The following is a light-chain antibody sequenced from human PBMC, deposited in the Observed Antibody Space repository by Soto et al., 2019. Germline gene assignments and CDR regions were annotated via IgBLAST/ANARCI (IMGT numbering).Light chain of an antibody. Sequence: EIVMTQSPATLSVSPGERATLSCRASQSVRSNLAWCQQKPGQAPRLLIYGASTRATGIPARFSGSGSGTEFTLSISSLQSEDFALYYCRQYDNWPLTFGGGTKVDIK. J-gene: IGKJ4*01. CDR3: RQYDNWPLT. CDR2: GAS. CDR1: QSVRSN. V-gene: IGKV3-15*01.